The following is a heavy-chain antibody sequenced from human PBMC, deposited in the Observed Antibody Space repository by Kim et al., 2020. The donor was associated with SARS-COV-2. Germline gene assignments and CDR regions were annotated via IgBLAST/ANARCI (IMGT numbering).Heavy chain of an antibody. V-gene: IGHV4-59*13. Sequence: SETLSLTCTVSGGSISSYYWGWIRQPPGKGLEWLGYIYYRGGTKYNPSLKSRVTISADTSKNQFSLKLGSVTAADPAVYYCASGKRTIFGLVTIPTFDYWGQGTLVTVSS. D-gene: IGHD3-3*01. J-gene: IGHJ4*02. CDR2: IYYRGGT. CDR3: ASGKRTIFGLVTIPTFDY. CDR1: GGSISSYY.